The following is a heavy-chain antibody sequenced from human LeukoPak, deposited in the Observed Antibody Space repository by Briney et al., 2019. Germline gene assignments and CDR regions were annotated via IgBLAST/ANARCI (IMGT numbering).Heavy chain of an antibody. CDR2: INAANGNT. D-gene: IGHD2-2*01. CDR3: ARNHGVMKPGTMLLNGLHP. V-gene: IGHV1-3*01. Sequence: ASVKVSCRASGYIFTNHAMHWVRQAPGQRLEWMGWINAANGNTKYSQKFQDRVTISRDTSASTVYMELSNLRSEDTTVYYCARNHGVMKPGTMLLNGLHPWGPGTLVTVSS. J-gene: IGHJ5*01. CDR1: GYIFTNHA.